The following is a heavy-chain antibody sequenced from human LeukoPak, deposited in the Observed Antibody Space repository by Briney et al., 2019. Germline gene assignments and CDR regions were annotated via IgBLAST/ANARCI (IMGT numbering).Heavy chain of an antibody. CDR3: ARGARPREHYYDSSGSDGGGHFDY. V-gene: IGHV4-34*01. CDR1: GGSFSGYY. CDR2: INLSGST. D-gene: IGHD3-22*01. J-gene: IGHJ4*02. Sequence: PSETLSLTCAVYGGSFSGYYWSWIRQPPGKGLEWIVEINLSGSTNYHPSLKSRVTISVDTSKNQFSLNLSSVTDADTAVYYCARGARPREHYYDSSGSDGGGHFDYWGQGTLVTVSS.